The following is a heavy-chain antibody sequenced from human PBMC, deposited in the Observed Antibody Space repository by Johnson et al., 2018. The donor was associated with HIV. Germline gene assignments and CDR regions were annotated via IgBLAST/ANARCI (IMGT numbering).Heavy chain of an antibody. Sequence: QVQLVESGGGVVQPGRSLRLSCTASGFTFSNYAMHWVRQAPGKGLEWVAVISFDESNYYYADSVKGRFIISRDNSKNTLYLQMNSLRVEDTAVYYCGRDRGGLRQCLARGFGAFNIWGRGAMRTVAS. D-gene: IGHD6-19*01. V-gene: IGHV3-30-3*01. CDR2: ISFDESNY. CDR1: GFTFSNYA. J-gene: IGHJ3*02. CDR3: GRDRGGLRQCLARGFGAFNI.